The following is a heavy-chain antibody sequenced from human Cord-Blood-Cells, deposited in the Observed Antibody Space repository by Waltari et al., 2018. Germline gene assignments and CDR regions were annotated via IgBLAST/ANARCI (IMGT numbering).Heavy chain of an antibody. V-gene: IGHV1-2*02. CDR1: GYTFTGYY. J-gene: IGHJ4*02. Sequence: QVQLVQSGAEVKKPGASVKVSCKASGYTFTGYYMHWVRQAPGQGLEWMGWSKPTSGGTNYAKKFQGRVTMTRDTSISTAYMELGRLRSDDTAGYYCARDIERAELGIGYWGQGTLVTVSS. CDR2: SKPTSGGT. CDR3: ARDIERAELGIGY. D-gene: IGHD7-27*01.